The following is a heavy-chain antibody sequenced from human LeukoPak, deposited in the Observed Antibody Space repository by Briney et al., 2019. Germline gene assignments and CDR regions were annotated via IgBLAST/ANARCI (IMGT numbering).Heavy chain of an antibody. CDR3: ARGGDVDTAMVTG. J-gene: IGHJ4*02. CDR1: GFTFSDYY. V-gene: IGHV3-11*05. D-gene: IGHD5-18*01. CDR2: ISSSSSYT. Sequence: GGSLRLSCAASGFTFSDYYMSWIRQAPGKGLEWISYISSSSSYTNYADSVKGRFTISRDNAKNSLYLQMNSLRAEDTAVYYCARGGDVDTAMVTGWGQGTLVTVSS.